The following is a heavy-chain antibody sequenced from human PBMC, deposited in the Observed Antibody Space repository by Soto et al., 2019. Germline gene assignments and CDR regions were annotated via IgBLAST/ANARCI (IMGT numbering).Heavy chain of an antibody. V-gene: IGHV4-31*03. D-gene: IGHD6-13*01. CDR2: IFHSGST. CDR1: NGYINSGGFY. Sequence: QVQLQESGPGLLKPSQTLSLTCNVSNGYINSGGFYWSWIRQHPGKGLEWIGYIFHSGSTLYNPSLISRVTLSADTSKNQLSLNRWSVTVADTAVYYCARGGIAGHWFDPWGQGILVTVSS. J-gene: IGHJ5*02. CDR3: ARGGIAGHWFDP.